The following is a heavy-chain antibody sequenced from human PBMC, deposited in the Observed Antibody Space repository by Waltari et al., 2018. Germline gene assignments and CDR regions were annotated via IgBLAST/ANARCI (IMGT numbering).Heavy chain of an antibody. CDR2: INPSGGST. V-gene: IGHV1-46*01. D-gene: IGHD4-17*01. J-gene: IGHJ3*02. CDR1: GYTFTSYY. Sequence: QVQLVQSGAEVKKPGASVKVSCKASGYTFTSYYMHWVRKAPGQGLEWMGIINPSGGSTSYAQKFQGRVTMTRDTSTSTVYMELSSLRSEDTAVYYCARAGYGDYKAFDIWGQGTMVTVSS. CDR3: ARAGYGDYKAFDI.